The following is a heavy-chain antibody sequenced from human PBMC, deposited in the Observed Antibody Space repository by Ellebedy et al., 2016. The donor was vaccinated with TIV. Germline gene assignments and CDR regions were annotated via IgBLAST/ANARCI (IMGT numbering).Heavy chain of an antibody. V-gene: IGHV1-69*05. CDR3: ATDRQGLAAAGTWTY. J-gene: IGHJ4*02. CDR2: FTPLFATA. CDR1: GVTFTTYC. D-gene: IGHD6-13*01. Sequence: AASVKVSCKASGVTFTTYCVPWVRHAPGQGLEWLGGFTPLFATANYAQNFQGRVTITTDLSTSTAYMELSSLRSDDTAEYFCATDRQGLAAAGTWTYWGQGTLVTVSS.